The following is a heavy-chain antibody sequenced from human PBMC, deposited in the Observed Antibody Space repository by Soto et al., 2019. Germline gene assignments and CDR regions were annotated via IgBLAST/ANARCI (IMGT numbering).Heavy chain of an antibody. CDR3: AKVSTTVSAVDFDY. CDR2: VNPNNGDT. V-gene: IGHV1-8*01. D-gene: IGHD4-17*01. Sequence: QVQLVQSGAELKKPGASVKVSCKASGYTFSNYDMNWVRQATGQGPEWIGWVNPNNGDTGYAQKFQGRVTLTTAISTPSAHMPLTRLPSQDTAIYYCAKVSTTVSAVDFDYSGQATLFPAS. CDR1: GYTFSNYD. J-gene: IGHJ4*02.